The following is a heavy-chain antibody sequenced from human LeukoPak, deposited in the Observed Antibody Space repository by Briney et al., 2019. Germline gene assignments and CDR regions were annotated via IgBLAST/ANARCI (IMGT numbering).Heavy chain of an antibody. J-gene: IGHJ3*02. Sequence: SETLSLTCTVSGGSISSYYWSWIRQPPGKGLECSAYIFYRGSTNYNPSPPSRVTISVDTSKSKFSLKLRSVTAANTAVYYCARQPGGTAAFDIWGQGTMVTVSS. V-gene: IGHV4-59*08. D-gene: IGHD1-14*01. CDR2: IFYRGST. CDR3: ARQPGGTAAFDI. CDR1: GGSISSYY.